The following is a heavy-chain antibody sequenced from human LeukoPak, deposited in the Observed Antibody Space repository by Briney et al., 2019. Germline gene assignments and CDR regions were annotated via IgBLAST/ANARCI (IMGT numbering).Heavy chain of an antibody. V-gene: IGHV4-61*02. CDR2: IYTTGST. D-gene: IGHD3-16*01. CDR1: GGSISSGSYY. J-gene: IGHJ4*02. Sequence: SETLSLTCTVSGGSISSGSYYWSWIRQPAGKELEWIGRIYTTGSTNYSPSLKSRVTISADTSKNQFSLKLSSVTAADTAVYYCARDNPFKYDYVNWGQGTLVTVSS. CDR3: ARDNPFKYDYVN.